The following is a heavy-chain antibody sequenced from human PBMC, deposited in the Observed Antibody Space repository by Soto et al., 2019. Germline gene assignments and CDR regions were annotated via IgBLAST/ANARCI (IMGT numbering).Heavy chain of an antibody. CDR1: GYTLTELS. Sequence: GASVKVSCKVSGYTLTELSMHWVRQAPGKGLKWKGGFDPEDGETIYAQKIQGRVTMTTDTSTSTAYMDLRSLRSDDTAVYYCASHVGYSSSWHFDYWGQGTLVTVSS. CDR2: FDPEDGET. V-gene: IGHV1-24*01. CDR3: ASHVGYSSSWHFDY. D-gene: IGHD6-13*01. J-gene: IGHJ4*02.